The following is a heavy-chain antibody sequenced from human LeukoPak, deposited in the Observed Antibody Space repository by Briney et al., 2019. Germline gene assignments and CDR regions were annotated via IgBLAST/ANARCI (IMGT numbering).Heavy chain of an antibody. CDR2: INWNGGSR. Sequence: GGSLRLSCAASGFNFDDYVMTWVRQAPGKGLEWVSGINWNGGSRGYADSVKGRFTISRDNSKNTLYLQMNSLRAEDTAVYYCAKIPQVATYTVPNFDFWGQGTLVTVSS. V-gene: IGHV3-20*04. CDR1: GFNFDDYV. D-gene: IGHD3-16*01. CDR3: AKIPQVATYTVPNFDF. J-gene: IGHJ4*02.